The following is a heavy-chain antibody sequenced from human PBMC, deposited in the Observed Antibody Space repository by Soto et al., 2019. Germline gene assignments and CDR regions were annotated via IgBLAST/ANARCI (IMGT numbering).Heavy chain of an antibody. D-gene: IGHD1-26*01. CDR3: ARRGSGSYYKY. J-gene: IGHJ4*02. CDR2: ISGSGGST. CDR1: GFTFSSYA. Sequence: EVQLLESGGGLVQPGGSLRLSCAASGFTFSSYAMRWVRQAPGKGLEWVSAISGSGGSTYYADSAKGRFTSSRENSKNTLYLQMRSLGDEYTAVSYCARRGSGSYYKYSGQGPLVTVSP. V-gene: IGHV3-23*01.